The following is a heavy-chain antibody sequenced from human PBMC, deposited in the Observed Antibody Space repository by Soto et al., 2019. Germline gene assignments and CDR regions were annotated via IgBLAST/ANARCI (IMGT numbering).Heavy chain of an antibody. CDR1: GCSFSSYT. CDR3: ARVLAYCGGDCGNWFDY. CDR2: IIPILGIA. D-gene: IGHD2-21*02. J-gene: IGHJ5*01. V-gene: IGHV1-69*02. Sequence: SVKVSCKASGCSFSSYTISWVRQAPGQGLEWMGRIIPILGIANYAQKFQGRVTITADKSTSTAYMELSSLRSEDTAVYYCARVLAYCGGDCGNWFDYWGQGTLVTVSS.